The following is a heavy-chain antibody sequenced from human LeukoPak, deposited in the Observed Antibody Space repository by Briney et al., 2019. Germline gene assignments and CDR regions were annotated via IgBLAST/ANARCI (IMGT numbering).Heavy chain of an antibody. CDR3: ARDLDY. V-gene: IGHV3-48*01. Sequence: GGSLRLSCAASGFTFSNSWMNWVRQAPGKGLEWVSYISSSGSTYYADSVKGRFTISRDNSKNTLYLQMNSLRAEDTAVYYCARDLDYWGQGTLVTVSS. CDR1: GFTFSNSW. CDR2: ISSSGST. J-gene: IGHJ4*02.